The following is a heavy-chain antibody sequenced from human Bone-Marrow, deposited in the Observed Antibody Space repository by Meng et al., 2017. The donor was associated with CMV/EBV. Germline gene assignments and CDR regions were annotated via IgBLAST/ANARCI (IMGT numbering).Heavy chain of an antibody. CDR2: MNPNSGNT. Sequence: LKVSCKASGYTLSNYDINWVRQATGQGLEWMGWMNPNSGNTAYAQELQGRVTITRNISISTAYMELSSLRSEDTAVYYCARWGRYCSSTSCRDLGMDVWGQGKTVTVSS. J-gene: IGHJ6*02. CDR1: GYTLSNYD. CDR3: ARWGRYCSSTSCRDLGMDV. D-gene: IGHD2-2*01. V-gene: IGHV1-8*03.